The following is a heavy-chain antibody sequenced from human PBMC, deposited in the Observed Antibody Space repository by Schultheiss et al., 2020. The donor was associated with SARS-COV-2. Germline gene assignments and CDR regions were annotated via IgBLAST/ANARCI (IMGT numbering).Heavy chain of an antibody. CDR2: INTYNGDA. CDR1: GGTFSSYA. D-gene: IGHD6-13*01. V-gene: IGHV1-8*02. CDR3: ARGFGDSGSWKETPVVGHAGHYGMDV. Sequence: ASVKVSCKASGGTFSSYAISWVRQAPGQGLEWMGWINTYNGDANHAQKFQGRVTMTRNTSISTAYMELSSLRSEDTAVYYCARGFGDSGSWKETPVVGHAGHYGMDVWGQGTTVTVSS. J-gene: IGHJ6*02.